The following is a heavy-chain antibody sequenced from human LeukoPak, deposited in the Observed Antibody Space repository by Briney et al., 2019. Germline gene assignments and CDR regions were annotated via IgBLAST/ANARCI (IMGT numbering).Heavy chain of an antibody. J-gene: IGHJ6*01. CDR1: SESLTHHY. Sequence: PSETLSLTCAVYSESLTHHYWNWVRQSPGKGLEWIGEIDEIGRTNYNPSLKSRATIAVDRAKNQFSLKLSSVTAADTAVYFCARPIYCSATRCTGAVDVWGQGTTVVVS. V-gene: IGHV4-34*01. CDR3: ARPIYCSATRCTGAVDV. D-gene: IGHD6-19*01. CDR2: IDEIGRT.